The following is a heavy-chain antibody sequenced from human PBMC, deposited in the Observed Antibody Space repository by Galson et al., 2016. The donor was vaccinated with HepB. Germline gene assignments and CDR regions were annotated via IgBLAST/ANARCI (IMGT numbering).Heavy chain of an antibody. CDR2: IIPLFGTA. CDR3: ARDLAATRAFDS. Sequence: SVKVSCKASGGTFSNFAISWMRQAPGQGLEWMGGIIPLFGTANFAQVFQGRVTINADESTSTAYMELSSLRSEDTAVYYCARDLAATRAFDSWGQGTLVTVSS. CDR1: GGTFSNFA. V-gene: IGHV1-69*13. J-gene: IGHJ4*02. D-gene: IGHD2-15*01.